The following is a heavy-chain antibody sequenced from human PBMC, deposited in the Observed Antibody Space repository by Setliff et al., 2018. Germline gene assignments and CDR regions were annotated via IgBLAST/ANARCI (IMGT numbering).Heavy chain of an antibody. CDR3: ARVDNFWSGPIDY. CDR2: INHSGST. CDR1: GGSFSGYY. J-gene: IGHJ4*02. D-gene: IGHD3-3*01. Sequence: TLSLTCAVYGGSFSGYYWSWIRQPPGKGLEWIGEINHSGSTNYNPSLKSRVTISVDTSKNQFSLKLSSVTAADTAVYYCARVDNFWSGPIDYCGQGTLVTVSS. V-gene: IGHV4-34*01.